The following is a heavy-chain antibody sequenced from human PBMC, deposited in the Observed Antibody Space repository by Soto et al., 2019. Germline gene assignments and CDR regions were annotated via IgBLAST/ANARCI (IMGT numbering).Heavy chain of an antibody. CDR2: INAGNGNT. Sequence: ASVKVSCKASGYTFTSYAMHWVRQAPGQRLEWMGWINAGNGNTKYSQKFQGRVTITRDTSASTAYMELSSLRSEDTAVYYWARLYCSGGSCTIDYWGQGALVTVSS. J-gene: IGHJ4*02. CDR1: GYTFTSYA. V-gene: IGHV1-3*01. CDR3: ARLYCSGGSCTIDY. D-gene: IGHD2-15*01.